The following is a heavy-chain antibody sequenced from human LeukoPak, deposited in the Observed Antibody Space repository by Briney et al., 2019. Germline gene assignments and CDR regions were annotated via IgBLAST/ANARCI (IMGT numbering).Heavy chain of an antibody. J-gene: IGHJ6*03. CDR3: TGQYYYDSSGYYRKASAYYYYMDV. D-gene: IGHD3-22*01. CDR2: IRSKANSYAT. Sequence: GGSLKLSCAASGFTFSGSAMHWVRQASGKGLEWVGRIRSKANSYATAYAASVKGRFTIYRDDSKNTAYLQMNSLKTEDTAVYYCTGQYYYDSSGYYRKASAYYYYMDVWGKGTTVTVSS. V-gene: IGHV3-73*01. CDR1: GFTFSGSA.